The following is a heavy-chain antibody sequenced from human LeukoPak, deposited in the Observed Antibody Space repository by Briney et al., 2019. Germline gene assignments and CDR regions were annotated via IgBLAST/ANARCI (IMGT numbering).Heavy chain of an antibody. V-gene: IGHV4-4*02. CDR2: IYHSGST. CDR3: ASRSSGWYFEN. Sequence: PSGTLSLTCAVSGDSISSSNWWNWVRQPPGKWLEWIGEIYHSGSTHYNPSLKSRITISVDKSKNQFSLKLSSVTAADTAVYYCASRSSGWYFENWGQGTLVTVSS. D-gene: IGHD6-19*01. J-gene: IGHJ4*02. CDR1: GDSISSSNW.